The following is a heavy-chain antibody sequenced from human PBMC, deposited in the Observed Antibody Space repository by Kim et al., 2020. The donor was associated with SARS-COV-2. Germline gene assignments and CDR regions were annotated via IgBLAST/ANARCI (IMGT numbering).Heavy chain of an antibody. CDR1: GFTFSSSS. V-gene: IGHV3-21*04. J-gene: IGHJ4*02. CDR3: ARVLTSGWSYFDY. D-gene: IGHD6-19*01. Sequence: GGSLRLSCAASGFTFSSSSMNWVRQAPGKGLEWISSISSSSSYIYYADSVKGRCPISRDNARASLYLQMNSLRAEDTAVYYCARVLTSGWSYFDYWGQGTLVTVSS. CDR2: ISSSSSYI.